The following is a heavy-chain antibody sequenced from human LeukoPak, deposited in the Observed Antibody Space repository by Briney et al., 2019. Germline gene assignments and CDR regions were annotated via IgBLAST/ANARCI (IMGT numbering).Heavy chain of an antibody. Sequence: ASVTVSGKAAGGTFSSYAISWVRQAPGQGLEWMGGIIPIFGTANYAQKFQGRVTITTDESTSTAYMELSSLRSEDTAVYYCARENGSSALDYWGQGTLVTVSS. V-gene: IGHV1-69*05. D-gene: IGHD6-6*01. CDR1: GGTFSSYA. J-gene: IGHJ4*02. CDR2: IIPIFGTA. CDR3: ARENGSSALDY.